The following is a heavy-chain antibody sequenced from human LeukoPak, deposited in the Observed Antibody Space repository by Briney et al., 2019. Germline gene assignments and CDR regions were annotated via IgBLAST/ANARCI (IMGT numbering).Heavy chain of an antibody. J-gene: IGHJ4*02. CDR1: GFTFTNAW. Sequence: GGSLRLSCAASGFTFTNAWMSWVHQAPGKGLEWVGRIKSKSDGGTIEYGAPVKGRFTISRDDSKNTLYLQMNSLKAEDTAVYYCTTDAGYNSRWYNWWGQGTLVTVSS. CDR3: TTDAGYNSRWYNW. V-gene: IGHV3-15*01. D-gene: IGHD6-13*01. CDR2: IKSKSDGGTI.